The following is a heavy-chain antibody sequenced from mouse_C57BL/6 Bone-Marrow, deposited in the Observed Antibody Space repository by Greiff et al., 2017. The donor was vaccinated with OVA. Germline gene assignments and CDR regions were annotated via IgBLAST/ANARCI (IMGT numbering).Heavy chain of an antibody. CDR2: ISNGGGST. V-gene: IGHV5-12*01. CDR3: ASLDYYGSSYKAMDY. Sequence: EVKVVESGGGLVQPGGSLKLSCAASGFTFSDYYMYWVRQTPEKRLEWVAYISNGGGSTYYPDTVKGRFTISRDNAKNTLYLQMSRLKSEDTAMYYCASLDYYGSSYKAMDYWGQGTSVTVSS. J-gene: IGHJ4*01. D-gene: IGHD1-1*01. CDR1: GFTFSDYY.